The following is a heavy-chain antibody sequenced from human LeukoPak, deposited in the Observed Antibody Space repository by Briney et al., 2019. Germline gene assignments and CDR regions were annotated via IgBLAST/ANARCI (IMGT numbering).Heavy chain of an antibody. CDR1: GGSISSSSYY. CDR3: AGGNSGSEYFRH. J-gene: IGHJ1*01. V-gene: IGHV4-39*07. CDR2: IYYSGST. D-gene: IGHD6-19*01. Sequence: PSETLSLTCTVSGGSISSSSYYWGWIRQPPGKGLEWIGSIYYSGSTYYNPTLKSRVTISVDTSKNQFSLRLSSVTAADTAVYSCAGGNSGSEYFRHWGQGTLVTVSS.